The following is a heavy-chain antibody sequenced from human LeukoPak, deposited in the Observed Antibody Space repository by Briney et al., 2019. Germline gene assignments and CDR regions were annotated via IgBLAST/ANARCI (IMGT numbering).Heavy chain of an antibody. CDR3: ARDTRPAPVYYDSSGYYFDY. Sequence: NPSETLSLTCTVSGGSISSYYWSWIRQPAGKGLEWIGRIYTSGSTNYNPSLKSRVTMSVDTSKNQFSLKLSSVTAADTAVYYCARDTRPAPVYYDSSGYYFDYWGQGTLVTVSS. J-gene: IGHJ4*02. CDR1: GGSISSYY. D-gene: IGHD3-22*01. CDR2: IYTSGST. V-gene: IGHV4-4*07.